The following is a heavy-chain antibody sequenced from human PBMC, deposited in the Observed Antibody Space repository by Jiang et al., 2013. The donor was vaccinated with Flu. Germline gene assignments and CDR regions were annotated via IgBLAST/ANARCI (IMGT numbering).Heavy chain of an antibody. D-gene: IGHD3-22*01. J-gene: IGHJ3*02. Sequence: GWVRQMPGKGLEWMGIIYPGDSDTRYSPSFQGQVTISADKSISTAYLQWSSLKASDTAMYYCARTYYYDSSGFFDIWGQGTMVTVSS. V-gene: IGHV5-51*01. CDR3: ARTYYYDSSGFFDI. CDR2: IYPGDSDT.